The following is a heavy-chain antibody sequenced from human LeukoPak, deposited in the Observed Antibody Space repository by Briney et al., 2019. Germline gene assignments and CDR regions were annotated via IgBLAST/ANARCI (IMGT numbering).Heavy chain of an antibody. CDR2: INWNGGST. CDR1: GFTFDDYV. CDR3: ARDDGWTARGKGPDY. Sequence: GGSLRLSCAAFGFTFDDYVMSWVRQAPGKGLEWVSVINWNGGSTGYADSVKGRFTISRDNAKNSLYLRMNSLRDEDTALYNCARDDGWTARGKGPDYWGQGTLVTVSS. V-gene: IGHV3-20*01. J-gene: IGHJ4*02. D-gene: IGHD2-15*01.